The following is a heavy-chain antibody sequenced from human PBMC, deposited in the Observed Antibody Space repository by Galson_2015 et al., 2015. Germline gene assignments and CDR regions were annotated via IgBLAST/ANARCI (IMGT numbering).Heavy chain of an antibody. Sequence: SLRLSCAASGFTVSSYYLSWVRQAPGKGLEWVSGISGSGGSTYYADSVKGRFTSSRDNSKSTLSLQMNSLRAEDTAIYYCAKDLAYYDSSGYSSWGQGTLVTVSS. CDR2: ISGSGGST. D-gene: IGHD3-22*01. J-gene: IGHJ5*02. CDR3: AKDLAYYDSSGYSS. V-gene: IGHV3-23*01. CDR1: GFTVSSYY.